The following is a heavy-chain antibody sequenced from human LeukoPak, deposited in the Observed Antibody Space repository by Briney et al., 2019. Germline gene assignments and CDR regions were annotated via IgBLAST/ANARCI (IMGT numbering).Heavy chain of an antibody. CDR1: GFTFSSYG. J-gene: IGHJ3*02. CDR3: ARDVDTAMVLCAFDI. CDR2: IWYDGSNK. Sequence: PGGSLRLSCAASGFTFSSYGMHWVRQAPGKGLEWVAVIWYDGSNKYYADSVKGRFTISRDNSKNTLYLQMNSLRAEDTAVYYCARDVDTAMVLCAFDIWGQGTMVTVSS. V-gene: IGHV3-33*01. D-gene: IGHD5-18*01.